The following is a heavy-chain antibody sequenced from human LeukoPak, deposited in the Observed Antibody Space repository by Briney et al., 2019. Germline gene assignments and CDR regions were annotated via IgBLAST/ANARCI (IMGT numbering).Heavy chain of an antibody. V-gene: IGHV4-61*02. J-gene: IGHJ3*02. CDR2: IYTSGST. CDR3: AGGYGSRAFDI. Sequence: PSETLSLTCTVSGGSISSGSYYWSWIRQPAGKGLEWIGRIYTSGSTNYNPSLKSRVTISVDTSKNQFSLKLSSVTAADTAVYYCAGGYGSRAFDIWGQGTMVTVSS. CDR1: GGSISSGSYY. D-gene: IGHD5-12*01.